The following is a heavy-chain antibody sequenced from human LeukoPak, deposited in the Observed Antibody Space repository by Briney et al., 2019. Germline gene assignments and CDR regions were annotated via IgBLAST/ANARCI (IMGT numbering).Heavy chain of an antibody. D-gene: IGHD3-22*01. V-gene: IGHV4-34*01. CDR1: GGSFSGYY. Sequence: SKTLSLTCAVYGGSFSGYYWSWIRQPPGKGLEWIGEINHSGSTNYNPSLKSRVTISVDTSKNHFSLRLSSVTAADTAVYYCARDLANYYDSSGSGDYWGQGTLVTVSS. CDR2: INHSGST. CDR3: ARDLANYYDSSGSGDY. J-gene: IGHJ4*02.